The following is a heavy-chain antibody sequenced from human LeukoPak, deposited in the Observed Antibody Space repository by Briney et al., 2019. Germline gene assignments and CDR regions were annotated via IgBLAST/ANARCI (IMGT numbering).Heavy chain of an antibody. CDR2: INPNSGGT. J-gene: IGHJ4*02. Sequence: GASVKVSCKASGYTFTGYYMHWVRQAPGQGLEWMGWINPNSGGTNYAQKFQGRVTMTRDTSISTAYMELSRLRSDDTAVYYCARDNRWGGSGSYKGFDYWGQGTLVTVSS. V-gene: IGHV1-2*02. CDR1: GYTFTGYY. D-gene: IGHD3-10*01. CDR3: ARDNRWGGSGSYKGFDY.